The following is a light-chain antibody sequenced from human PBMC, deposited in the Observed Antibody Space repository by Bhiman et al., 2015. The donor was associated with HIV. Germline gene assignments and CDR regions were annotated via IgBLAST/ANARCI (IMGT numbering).Light chain of an antibody. CDR1: GSDVGGYNH. Sequence: QSALTQPASVSGSPGQSITISCTGTGSDVGGYNHVSWYQQHPGKAPRLIIYDVSERPSEVSNRFSGAKSGNTASLTISGLQAEDEADYHCCSYAGGATWVFGGGTKLTVL. CDR3: CSYAGGATWV. J-gene: IGLJ3*02. CDR2: DVS. V-gene: IGLV2-23*02.